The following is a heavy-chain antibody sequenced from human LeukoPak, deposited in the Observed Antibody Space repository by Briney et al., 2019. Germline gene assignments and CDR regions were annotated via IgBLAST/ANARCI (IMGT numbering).Heavy chain of an antibody. CDR3: ARSRYDFWSGYFGFDY. Sequence: SETLSLTCTVSGGSISSYYWSWIRQPPGKGLEWIGYIYTSGNTNYNPSLKSRVTISVDTSKNQFSLKLSSVTAADTAVYYCARSRYDFWSGYFGFDYWGQGTLVTVSS. D-gene: IGHD3-3*01. CDR1: GGSISSYY. V-gene: IGHV4-4*09. CDR2: IYTSGNT. J-gene: IGHJ4*02.